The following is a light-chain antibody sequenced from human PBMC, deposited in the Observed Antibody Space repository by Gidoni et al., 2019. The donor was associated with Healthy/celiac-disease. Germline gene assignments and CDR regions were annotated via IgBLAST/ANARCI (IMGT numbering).Light chain of an antibody. CDR1: SRDAGGYTY. CDR3: SSYTSSSTVV. J-gene: IGLJ2*01. CDR2: DVS. V-gene: IGLV2-14*01. Sequence: QSALTQPASMSGSPGRSLTISCPATSRDAGGYTYVPWYQQHPGKAHKLMIYDVSNRPPGVSNRFSGSNAGNTASLTISGLQAEDEADYYGSSYTSSSTVVFGGGTKLTVL.